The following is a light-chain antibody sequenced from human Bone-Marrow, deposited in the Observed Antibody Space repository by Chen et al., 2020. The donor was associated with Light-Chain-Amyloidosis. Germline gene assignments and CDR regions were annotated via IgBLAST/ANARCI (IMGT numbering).Light chain of an antibody. J-gene: IGLJ3*02. CDR2: DDT. CDR3: QVWEGSSDEVV. CDR1: GIGSLK. V-gene: IGLV3-21*02. Sequence: SYVLTQPPSGSVAPGQTATITCGGTGIGSLKVHWYQQKAGQAPVMVVYDDTDRPAGIPERFSGSKSGNAATLTITRVEAGDEADYYCQVWEGSSDEVVFGGGTRLTVL.